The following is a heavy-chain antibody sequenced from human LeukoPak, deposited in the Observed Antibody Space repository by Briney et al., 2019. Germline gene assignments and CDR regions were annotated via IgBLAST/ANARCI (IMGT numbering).Heavy chain of an antibody. J-gene: IGHJ6*03. Sequence: PGGSLRLSCAASGFTFSDYYMSWIRQAPGKGLEWVSYISSSGSTIYYADSVKGRFTISRDNAKNSLYLQMNSLRAEDTAVYFCAREHWLVRGNSYYFYMDVWGKGTAVTVSS. CDR2: ISSSGSTI. V-gene: IGHV3-11*04. CDR3: AREHWLVRGNSYYFYMDV. D-gene: IGHD6-19*01. CDR1: GFTFSDYY.